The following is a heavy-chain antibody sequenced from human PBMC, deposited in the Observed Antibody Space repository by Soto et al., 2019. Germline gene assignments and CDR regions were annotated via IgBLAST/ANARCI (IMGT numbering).Heavy chain of an antibody. Sequence: QMQLVESGGGVVQPGRSLRLSCAASGFTFSSYGMHWVRQAPGKGLEWVAVIWYDGSNKYYADSVKGRFTISRDNSKNTLYLQMNSLRAEDTAVYYCARDLRAAGTLPRGRYYYGMDVWGQGTTVTVSS. CDR1: GFTFSSYG. CDR3: ARDLRAAGTLPRGRYYYGMDV. D-gene: IGHD6-13*01. V-gene: IGHV3-33*01. J-gene: IGHJ6*02. CDR2: IWYDGSNK.